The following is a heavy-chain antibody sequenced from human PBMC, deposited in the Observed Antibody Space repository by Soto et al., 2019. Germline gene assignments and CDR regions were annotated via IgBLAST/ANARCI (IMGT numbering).Heavy chain of an antibody. Sequence: QSGGSLRLSCAASGFTFSGYGMHWVRQAPGRGLEWVAVIWYDGSNIYYADSVKGRFTISRDNSKDTLDLQMNSLRAEDTAAYYCARDREQWLVGYYFDYWGQGTLVTVSS. J-gene: IGHJ4*02. CDR3: ARDREQWLVGYYFDY. D-gene: IGHD6-19*01. V-gene: IGHV3-33*01. CDR1: GFTFSGYG. CDR2: IWYDGSNI.